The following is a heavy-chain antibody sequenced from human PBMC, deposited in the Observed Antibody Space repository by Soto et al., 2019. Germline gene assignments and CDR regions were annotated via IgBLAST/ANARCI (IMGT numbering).Heavy chain of an antibody. CDR1: GYTFTSYD. Sequence: ASVKVSCKAFGYTFTSYDINWVRQATGQGLEWMGWINAGNGNTKYSQKFQGRVTITRDTSASTAYMELSSLRSEDTAVYYCARVDMYYYDSLDAFDIWGQGTMVTGSS. J-gene: IGHJ3*02. CDR2: INAGNGNT. D-gene: IGHD3-22*01. V-gene: IGHV1-3*01. CDR3: ARVDMYYYDSLDAFDI.